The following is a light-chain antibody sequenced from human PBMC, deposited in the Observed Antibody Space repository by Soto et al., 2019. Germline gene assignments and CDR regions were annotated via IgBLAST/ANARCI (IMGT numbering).Light chain of an antibody. CDR2: GNS. Sequence: QSVLTQPPSVSGAPGQRVTISCTGSSSNIGAGYDVHWYQQLPGTPPKLLISGNSNRPSGVPDRFSGYKSGTSASLAITGLQADDEADYYCQSYDSSLSSYVFGTGTKVTVL. CDR1: SSNIGAGYD. V-gene: IGLV1-40*01. J-gene: IGLJ1*01. CDR3: QSYDSSLSSYV.